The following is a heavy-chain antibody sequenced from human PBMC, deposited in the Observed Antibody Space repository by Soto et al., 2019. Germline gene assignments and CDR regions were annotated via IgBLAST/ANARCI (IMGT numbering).Heavy chain of an antibody. Sequence: SXTLSLTCAVYGGSLSGYYWSWIRQPPVNGLEWIGEINHSGSTNYNPSLKSRVTISVDTSKNQFSLKLSSVTAADTAVYYCARGWLRNGSGSYYYYYGMDVWGQGTTVTVSS. V-gene: IGHV4-34*01. CDR3: ARGWLRNGSGSYYYYYGMDV. CDR2: INHSGST. D-gene: IGHD3-10*01. CDR1: GGSLSGYY. J-gene: IGHJ6*02.